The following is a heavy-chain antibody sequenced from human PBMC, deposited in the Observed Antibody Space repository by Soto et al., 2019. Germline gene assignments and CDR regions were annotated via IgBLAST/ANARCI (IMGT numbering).Heavy chain of an antibody. CDR1: GGSISSSSYY. CDR2: LYYSGST. D-gene: IGHD6-13*01. CDR3: ASIPRSVGQQLSGAFDI. J-gene: IGHJ3*02. V-gene: IGHV4-39*01. Sequence: SETLSLTCTVSGGSISSSSYYWGWIRQPPGKGLEWIGSLYYSGSTYYNPSLKSRVTISVDTSKNQFSLKLSSVTAADTAVYYCASIPRSVGQQLSGAFDIWGQGTMVTVSS.